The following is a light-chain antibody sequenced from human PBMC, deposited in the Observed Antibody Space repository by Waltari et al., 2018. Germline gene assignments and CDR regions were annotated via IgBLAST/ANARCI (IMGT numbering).Light chain of an antibody. J-gene: IGKJ4*01. CDR1: RDIFNY. CDR3: QQSYSAPLT. V-gene: IGKV1-39*01. CDR2: AAT. Sequence: DIQMTQSPSSVSASVGDRVTITCRASRDIFNYLNWYQQKPGKAPKFLIHAATTLHSGVPSRFSGGGSGTDFTLTITSLQPEDFATYYCQQSYSAPLTFGGGTKVEI.